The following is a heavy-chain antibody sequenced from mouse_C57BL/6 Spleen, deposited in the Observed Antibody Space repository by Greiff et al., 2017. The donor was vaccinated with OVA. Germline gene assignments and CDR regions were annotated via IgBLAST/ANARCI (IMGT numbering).Heavy chain of an antibody. J-gene: IGHJ1*03. V-gene: IGHV1-76*01. D-gene: IGHD1-1*01. CDR2: IYPGSGNT. CDR1: GYTFTDYY. CDR3: ARPFTTRLYWYFDV. Sequence: VQLQQSGAELVRPGASVKLSCKASGYTFTDYYINWVKQRPGQGLEWIARIYPGSGNTYYNEKFKGKATLTAEKSSSTAYMQLSSLTSEDSAVYYCARPFTTRLYWYFDVWGTGTTVTVSS.